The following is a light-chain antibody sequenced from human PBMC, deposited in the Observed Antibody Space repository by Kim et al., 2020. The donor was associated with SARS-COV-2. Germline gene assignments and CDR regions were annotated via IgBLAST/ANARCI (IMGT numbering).Light chain of an antibody. Sequence: EIVLTQSPGTLSLSPGERATLSCRASQSLWSSYLAWYQQKLGQAPRLLIYGASSRATGIPDRFSGSGSGTDFTLTISRLEPEDFAVYYCQQYHTSPPWTFGQGTKVDIK. CDR3: QQYHTSPPWT. J-gene: IGKJ1*01. V-gene: IGKV3-20*01. CDR2: GAS. CDR1: QSLWSSY.